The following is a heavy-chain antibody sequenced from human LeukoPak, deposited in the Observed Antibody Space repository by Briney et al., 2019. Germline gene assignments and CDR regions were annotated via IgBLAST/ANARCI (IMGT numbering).Heavy chain of an antibody. CDR3: ATDWYSTPDH. Sequence: GGSLRLSCVSSASTLSLSWMHRFRQAPGKGLVWVSRITSDGSLTSYADSVKGRFTISRDNAKKTLYLQMNSLRADDTAVYYCATDWYSTPDHWGQGTVVTVSS. V-gene: IGHV3-74*01. D-gene: IGHD3/OR15-3a*01. J-gene: IGHJ4*02. CDR1: ASTLSLSW. CDR2: ITSDGSLT.